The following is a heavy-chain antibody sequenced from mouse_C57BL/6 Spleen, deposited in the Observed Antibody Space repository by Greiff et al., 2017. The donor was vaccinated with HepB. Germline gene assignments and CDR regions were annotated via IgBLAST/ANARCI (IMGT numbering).Heavy chain of an antibody. CDR2: ISNGGGST. CDR3: ARGDYYGNFYAMDY. CDR1: GFTFSDYY. Sequence: EVQRVESGGGLVQPGGSLKLSCAASGFTFSDYYMYWVRQTPEKRLEWVAYISNGGGSTYYPDTVKGRFTISRDNAKNTLYLQMSRLKSEDTAMYYCARGDYYGNFYAMDYWGQGTSVTVSS. V-gene: IGHV5-12*01. D-gene: IGHD2-1*01. J-gene: IGHJ4*01.